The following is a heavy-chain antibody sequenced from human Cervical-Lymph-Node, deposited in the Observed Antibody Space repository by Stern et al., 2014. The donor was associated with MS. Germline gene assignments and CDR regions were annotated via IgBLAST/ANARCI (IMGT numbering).Heavy chain of an antibody. Sequence: VQLLESGPGLVKPSQTLSLTCNVSGDSMDSGAYYWGWIRQHPGKGLEWIGYIYHSGNAYNTYYNPSLKSRVVVSVDTSKSQVFLSLTSVTAADTAVYYCARERHNWFDFWGQGVLVTVSS. J-gene: IGHJ5*01. CDR1: GDSMDSGAYY. CDR3: ARERHNWFDF. CDR2: IYHSGNAYNT. V-gene: IGHV4-31*03.